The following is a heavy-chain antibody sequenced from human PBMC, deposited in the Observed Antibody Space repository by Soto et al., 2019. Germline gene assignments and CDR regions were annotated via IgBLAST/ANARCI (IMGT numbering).Heavy chain of an antibody. Sequence: GGSLRLSCEGSGFTFSSYEMNWVRQAPGKGLEWISYISTTSGAIFYADSVKGRFTISRDNSKNSLYLQMNSLRAEDSGVYDGARDRISMVACRTYFFDYWGQAT. CDR1: GFTFSSYE. CDR3: ARDRISMVACRTYFFDY. D-gene: IGHD3-3*02. V-gene: IGHV3-48*03. CDR2: ISTTSGAI. J-gene: IGHJ4*02.